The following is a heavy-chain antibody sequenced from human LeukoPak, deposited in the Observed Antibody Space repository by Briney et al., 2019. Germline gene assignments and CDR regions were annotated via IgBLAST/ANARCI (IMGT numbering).Heavy chain of an antibody. CDR2: INTDGSRT. J-gene: IGHJ6*03. Sequence: GGSLRLSCAASGFTFSSYWMHWVRQAPGKGLVWVSRINTDGSRTSYADSVKGRFTISRDNAKNTLYLQMNSLRAEDTAVYYCARDPHNYYYYYYMDVWGKGTTVTVSS. CDR1: GFTFSSYW. CDR3: ARDPHNYYYYYYMDV. V-gene: IGHV3-74*01. D-gene: IGHD1-14*01.